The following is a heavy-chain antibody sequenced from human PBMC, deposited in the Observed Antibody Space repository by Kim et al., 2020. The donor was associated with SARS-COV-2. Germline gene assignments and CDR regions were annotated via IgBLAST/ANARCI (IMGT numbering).Heavy chain of an antibody. V-gene: IGHV7-4-1*02. CDR2: INTNTGNP. CDR1: GYTFTSYA. Sequence: ASVKVSCKASGYTFTSYAMNWVRQAPGQGLEWMGWINTNTGNPTYAQGFTGRFVFSLDTSVSTAYLQISSLKAEDTAVYYCARNALYCSSTSCYGWSYGMDVWGQGTTVTVSS. D-gene: IGHD2-2*01. CDR3: ARNALYCSSTSCYGWSYGMDV. J-gene: IGHJ6*02.